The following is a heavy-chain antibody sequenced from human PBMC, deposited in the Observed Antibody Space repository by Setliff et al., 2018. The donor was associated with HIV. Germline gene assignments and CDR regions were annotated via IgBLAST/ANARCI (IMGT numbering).Heavy chain of an antibody. CDR2: IYHSGST. CDR3: ARGTAPRRGTNYGGNYPLDY. Sequence: SETLSLTCTVSGGSISSSSYYWGWIRQPPGKGLEWLGSIYHSGSTYYNPSLKSRVTISIDTSKNQFSLKLSSVTAADTAVYFCARGTAPRRGTNYGGNYPLDYWGQGTPVTVSS. D-gene: IGHD4-17*01. CDR1: GGSISSSSYY. V-gene: IGHV4-39*07. J-gene: IGHJ4*02.